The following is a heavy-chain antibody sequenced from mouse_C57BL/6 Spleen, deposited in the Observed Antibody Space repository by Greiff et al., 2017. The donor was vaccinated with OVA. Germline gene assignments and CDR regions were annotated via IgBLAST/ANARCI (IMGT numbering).Heavy chain of an antibody. CDR2: IWWDDDK. CDR3: ARMDYDYDGNYFDY. V-gene: IGHV8-8*01. Sequence: QVTLKVCGPGILQPSQTLSLTCSFSGFSLSTFGMGVGWIRQPSGKGLEWLAHIWWDDDKYYNPALKSRLTISKDTSKNQVFLKIANVDTADTATYYCARMDYDYDGNYFDYWGQGTTLTVSS. D-gene: IGHD2-4*01. CDR1: GFSLSTFGMG. J-gene: IGHJ2*01.